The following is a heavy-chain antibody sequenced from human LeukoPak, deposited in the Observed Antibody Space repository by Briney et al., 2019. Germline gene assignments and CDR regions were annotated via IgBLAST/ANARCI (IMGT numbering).Heavy chain of an antibody. CDR2: IHHSGST. CDR1: GFSISSGYY. Sequence: SETLSLTCTVSGFSISSGYYWGWIQQPPGKGLDWIGSIHHSGSTYYNASLKSRVTISVDTSKNQFSLKLSSVTAADTAVYYCARDQGGNPIDYWGQGTLVTVSS. V-gene: IGHV4-38-2*02. CDR3: ARDQGGNPIDY. J-gene: IGHJ4*02. D-gene: IGHD4-23*01.